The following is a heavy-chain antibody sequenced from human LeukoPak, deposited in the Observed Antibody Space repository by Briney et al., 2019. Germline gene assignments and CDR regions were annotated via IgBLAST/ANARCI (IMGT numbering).Heavy chain of an antibody. CDR3: ARNPPSS. J-gene: IGHJ5*02. Sequence: GGSLRLSCAASGFAVSSNYMSWVRQAPGKGLERVSGFYSGGFTYYADSVRGRFTISRDSSKNTLYLQMNSLRTEDTAVYYCARNPPSSWGQGTLVTVSS. D-gene: IGHD6-6*01. CDR2: FYSGGFT. CDR1: GFAVSSNY. V-gene: IGHV3-53*01.